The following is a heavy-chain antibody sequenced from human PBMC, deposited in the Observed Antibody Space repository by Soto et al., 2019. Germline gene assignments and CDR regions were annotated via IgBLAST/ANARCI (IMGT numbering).Heavy chain of an antibody. J-gene: IGHJ3*02. CDR1: VGSISSSSYY. CDR2: IYYTGSS. CDR3: ARPVELATSHAFDI. V-gene: IGHV4-39*01. Sequence: SETLSLTCTVSVGSISSSSYYWGWIRQPPGKGLEWIGSIYYTGSSYYNSSLKSRVTISIDTSKNQFSLKLSSVTAADTAVYYCARPVELATSHAFDIWGQGTMVTVSS. D-gene: IGHD1-1*01.